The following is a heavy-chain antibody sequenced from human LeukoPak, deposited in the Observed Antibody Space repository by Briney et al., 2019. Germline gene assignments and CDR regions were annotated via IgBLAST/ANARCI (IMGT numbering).Heavy chain of an antibody. V-gene: IGHV4-4*07. D-gene: IGHD6-13*01. CDR2: INTSGSS. CDR1: GGSISSYY. CDR3: ASIAAAGTYDY. J-gene: IGHJ4*02. Sequence: WETLSLTCTVSGGSISSYYWSWIRQPAGKGLEWIGRINTSGSSNCNPSLKSRVTMSVDTSKNQFSLKLSSVAAADTAVYYCASIAAAGTYDYWGQGTLVTVSS.